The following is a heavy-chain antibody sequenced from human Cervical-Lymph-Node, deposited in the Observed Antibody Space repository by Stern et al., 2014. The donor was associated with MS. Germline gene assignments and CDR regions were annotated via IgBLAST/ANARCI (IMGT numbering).Heavy chain of an antibody. CDR1: GGSISSGDYS. V-gene: IGHV4-30-2*01. Sequence: QVQLQQSGSGLVKPSQTLSLTCAVSGGSISSGDYSWSWIRQPPGKGLEWIGYINHSVRTTSTPSLKSRVTIPVYRSKNQFSLKLSSVTAADTAVYYCARSSTVTPNAFDIWGQGTMVTVSS. CDR2: INHSVRT. D-gene: IGHD4-17*01. CDR3: ARSSTVTPNAFDI. J-gene: IGHJ3*02.